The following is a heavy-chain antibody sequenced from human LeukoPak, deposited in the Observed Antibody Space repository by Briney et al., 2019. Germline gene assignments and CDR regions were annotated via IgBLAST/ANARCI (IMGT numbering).Heavy chain of an antibody. CDR1: GGSISSSSYY. CDR3: ASSGIAVAGLLYYYMDV. J-gene: IGHJ6*03. V-gene: IGHV4-39*07. D-gene: IGHD6-19*01. CDR2: IYYSGST. Sequence: SETLSLTCTVTGGSISSSSYYWGWIRQPPGKGLEWIGSIYYSGSTYYNPSLKSRVTISVDTSKNQFSLKLSSVTAADTAVYYCASSGIAVAGLLYYYMDVWGKGTTVTVSS.